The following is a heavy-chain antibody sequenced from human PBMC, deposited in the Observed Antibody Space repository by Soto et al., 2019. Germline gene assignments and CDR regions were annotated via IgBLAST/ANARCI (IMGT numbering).Heavy chain of an antibody. CDR2: IFPGASDT. CDR1: GYTFTNYW. V-gene: IGHV5-51*01. Sequence: PGESLKIACKAIGYTFTNYWIGWVRQTPGKGLEWMGIIFPGASDTRYNPSFEGQVTVSADESISTAYLQWNTLKASDTAMYYCVRPNFGALTHFDFWGQGTLVTVSS. D-gene: IGHD3-16*01. J-gene: IGHJ4*02. CDR3: VRPNFGALTHFDF.